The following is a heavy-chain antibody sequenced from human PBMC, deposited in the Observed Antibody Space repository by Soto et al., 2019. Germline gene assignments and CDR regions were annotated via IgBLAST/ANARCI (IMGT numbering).Heavy chain of an antibody. CDR1: GYTFTSYD. J-gene: IGHJ3*02. V-gene: IGHV1-8*01. Sequence: ASVKVSCKASGYTFTSYDINWVRQATGQGLEWMGWMNPNSGNTGYAQKFQGRVTMTRNTSISTAYMELSSLRSEDTAVYYCARGYCSGGSCRTPSAFDIWGQGTMVTVSS. CDR2: MNPNSGNT. D-gene: IGHD2-15*01. CDR3: ARGYCSGGSCRTPSAFDI.